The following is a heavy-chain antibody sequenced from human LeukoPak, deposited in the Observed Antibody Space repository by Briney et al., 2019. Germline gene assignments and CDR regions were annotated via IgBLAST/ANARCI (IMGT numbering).Heavy chain of an antibody. CDR3: AKDLTPGYSYGYYFDY. V-gene: IGHV3-23*01. CDR2: ISGSGGST. Sequence: GGSLRLSCAASGFTFSSYAMSWVRQAPGKGLEWVSAISGSGGSTYYADSVKGRFTISRDNSKNTLYLQMNSLRAEDTAVYYCAKDLTPGYSYGYYFDYWGQGTLVTVSS. D-gene: IGHD5-18*01. J-gene: IGHJ4*02. CDR1: GFTFSSYA.